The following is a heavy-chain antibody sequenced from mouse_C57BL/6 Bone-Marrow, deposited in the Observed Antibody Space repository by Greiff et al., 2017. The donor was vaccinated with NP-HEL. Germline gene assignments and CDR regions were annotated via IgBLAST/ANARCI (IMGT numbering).Heavy chain of an antibody. CDR3: ARYEGRDYFDH. J-gene: IGHJ2*01. CDR2: INPSSGYT. CDR1: GYNFTSYT. D-gene: IGHD2-3*01. Sequence: QVQLQQSGAELARPGASVKMSCKASGYNFTSYTMHWVKQRPGQGLEWIGYINPSSGYTKYNQKFKDKATLTADKSSSTAYMQLSSLTSEDSAVYYCARYEGRDYFDHWGQGTTLTGCS. V-gene: IGHV1-4*01.